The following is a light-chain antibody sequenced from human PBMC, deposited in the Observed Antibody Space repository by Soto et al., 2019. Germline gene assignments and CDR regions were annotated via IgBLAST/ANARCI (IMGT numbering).Light chain of an antibody. V-gene: IGLV2-14*01. CDR1: SSDVGGYNY. Sequence: QSALTQPASVSGSPGQSITISCTGTSSDVGGYNYVSWYQQHPGKAPKLMIYDVSNRPSGVSNRFSGSKSGNTASLTISGLQAEDEADYYCSSYTSSSPPLFGGGTKLT. CDR2: DVS. CDR3: SSYTSSSPPL. J-gene: IGLJ2*01.